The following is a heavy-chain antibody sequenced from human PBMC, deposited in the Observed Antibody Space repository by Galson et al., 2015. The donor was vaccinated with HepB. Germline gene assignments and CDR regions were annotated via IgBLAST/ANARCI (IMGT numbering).Heavy chain of an antibody. Sequence: SVKVSCKASGYTFTSYGISWVRQAPGQGLEWMGWISAYNGNTNYARKLQGRVTMTTDTSTSTAYMELRSLRSDDTAVYYCARDGGYGSGSYYPEYFQHWGQGTLVTVSS. V-gene: IGHV1-18*04. CDR3: ARDGGYGSGSYYPEYFQH. CDR2: ISAYNGNT. J-gene: IGHJ1*01. CDR1: GYTFTSYG. D-gene: IGHD3-10*01.